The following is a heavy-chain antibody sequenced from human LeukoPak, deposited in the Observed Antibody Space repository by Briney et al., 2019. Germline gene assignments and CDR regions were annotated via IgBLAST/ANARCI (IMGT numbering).Heavy chain of an antibody. CDR2: IWYDGSNK. CDR1: GFTFSSYG. D-gene: IGHD3-22*01. CDR3: ARDPDSSGYYSTGGWFDP. V-gene: IGHV3-33*01. J-gene: IGHJ5*02. Sequence: PGGSLRLSCAASGFTFSSYGMHWVRQAPGKGLEWVAVIWYDGSNKYYADSVKGRFTISRDNSKNTLYLQMNSLRAEDTAVYYCARDPDSSGYYSTGGWFDPWGQGTLVTVSS.